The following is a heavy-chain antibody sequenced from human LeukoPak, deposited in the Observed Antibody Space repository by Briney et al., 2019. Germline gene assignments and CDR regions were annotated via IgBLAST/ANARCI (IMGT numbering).Heavy chain of an antibody. V-gene: IGHV4-39*01. CDR2: IYYSGST. CDR1: GGSISSSSYY. Sequence: PSETLSLTCTVSGGSISSSSYYWGWIRQPPGKGREWIGSIYYSGSTYYNPSLKSRVTISVDTSKNQFSLKLSSVTAADTAVYYCARIDIVVVPAARKEFDYWGQGTLVTVSS. J-gene: IGHJ4*02. D-gene: IGHD2-2*01. CDR3: ARIDIVVVPAARKEFDY.